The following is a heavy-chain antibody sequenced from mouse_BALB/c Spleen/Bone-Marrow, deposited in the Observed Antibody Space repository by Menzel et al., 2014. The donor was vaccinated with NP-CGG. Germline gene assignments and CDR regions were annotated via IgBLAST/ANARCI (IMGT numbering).Heavy chain of an antibody. J-gene: IGHJ4*01. Sequence: VQLQQSGAELVRPGASVKISCKASGYAFSNYGMNWVKQRPGQGLEWIGPIYTGDGDTNYNEKFKGRVTLTADKSSSKAYMQLYILTSEDSAVYFCASDYECGRGYAMDCWGQGTLVTVSS. CDR2: IYTGDGDT. CDR1: GYAFSNYG. CDR3: ASDYECGRGYAMDC. V-gene: IGHV1-80*01. D-gene: IGHD2-4*01.